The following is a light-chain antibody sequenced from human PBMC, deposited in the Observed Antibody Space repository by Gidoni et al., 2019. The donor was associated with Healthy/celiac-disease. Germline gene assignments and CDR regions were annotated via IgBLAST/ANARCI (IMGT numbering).Light chain of an antibody. CDR3: QQSYRRT. CDR2: AAS. CDR1: QSISSY. Sequence: DIQMTQSPSSLSASVGDRVTITCRASQSISSYLNWYPQKPGKAPKRLIYAASSLQSGVPTRFSCSGSGTDFTRTISSLQPEDFATYYCQQSYRRTFGQGTKVEIK. V-gene: IGKV1-39*01. J-gene: IGKJ1*01.